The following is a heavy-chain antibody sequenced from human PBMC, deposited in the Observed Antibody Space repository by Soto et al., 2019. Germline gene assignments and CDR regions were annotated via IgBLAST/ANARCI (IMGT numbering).Heavy chain of an antibody. V-gene: IGHV3-66*01. D-gene: IGHD6-13*01. CDR1: GFTVSSNY. CDR3: ARDLGGSSSWYGNHDAFEI. CDR2: IYSGGST. Sequence: GGSLRLSCAASGFTVSSNYMSWVRQAPGKGLEWVSVIYSGGSTYYADSVKGRFTISRDNSKNTLYLQMNSLRAEDTAVYYCARDLGGSSSWYGNHDAFEISGQGTMVTVSS. J-gene: IGHJ3*02.